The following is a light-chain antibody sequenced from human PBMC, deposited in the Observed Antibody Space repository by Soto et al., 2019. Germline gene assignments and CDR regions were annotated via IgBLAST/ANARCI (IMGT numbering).Light chain of an antibody. V-gene: IGLV2-23*01. Sequence: SALTQPASVSGSPGQSITISGTGPGSGLVNHNLVSWYQQPPGQAPRLVIYESTKRPSGVSDRFSASKSGNTASLTISGLQAEDEADYYCCSCVSGSPFDVLFGGGTTVTVL. CDR2: EST. CDR3: CSCVSGSPFDVL. J-gene: IGLJ3*02. CDR1: GSGLVNHNL.